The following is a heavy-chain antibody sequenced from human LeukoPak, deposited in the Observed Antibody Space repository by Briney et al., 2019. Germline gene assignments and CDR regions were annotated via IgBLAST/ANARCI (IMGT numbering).Heavy chain of an antibody. V-gene: IGHV4-39*01. J-gene: IGHJ5*02. CDR3: ARHAAVAGTAWFDP. CDR2: IYYTGSA. Sequence: SETLSLTCTVSGDSISSSPYFWGWVRQSPGKGLEWIGSIYYTGSAYYNPSPKSRVTISVDTSKNQFSLKVRSVTAADTTIYYCARHAAVAGTAWFDPWGQGTKVIVSS. D-gene: IGHD6-19*01. CDR1: GDSISSSPYF.